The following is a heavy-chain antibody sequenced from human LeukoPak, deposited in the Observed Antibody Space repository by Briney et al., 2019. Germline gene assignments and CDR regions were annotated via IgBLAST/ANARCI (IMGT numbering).Heavy chain of an antibody. CDR1: GGSFSGYY. CDR3: ASVPGDRIF. V-gene: IGHV4-34*01. Sequence: SGTQSLTCAVYGGSFSGYYWSWIRQPPGKGLEWIGEINHSGSTNYNPSLKSRVTISVDTSKNQFSLKLSSVTAADTAVYYCASVPGDRIFWGQGTLVTVSS. J-gene: IGHJ4*02. D-gene: IGHD7-27*01. CDR2: INHSGST.